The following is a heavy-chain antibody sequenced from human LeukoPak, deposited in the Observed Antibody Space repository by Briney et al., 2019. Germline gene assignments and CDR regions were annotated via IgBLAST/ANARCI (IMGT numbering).Heavy chain of an antibody. Sequence: GGSLRLSCAASAFTFSTFSMNWVRQAPGKGLEWVSYISSSGSTIYYADSVKGRFTISRDNAKNSLYLQMNSLRAEDTAVYYCAELGITMIGGVWGKGTTVTISS. CDR3: AELGITMIGGV. D-gene: IGHD3-10*02. CDR1: AFTFSTFS. V-gene: IGHV3-48*04. CDR2: ISSSGSTI. J-gene: IGHJ6*04.